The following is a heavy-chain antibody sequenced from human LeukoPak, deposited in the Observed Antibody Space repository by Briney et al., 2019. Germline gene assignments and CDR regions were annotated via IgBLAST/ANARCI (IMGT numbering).Heavy chain of an antibody. CDR2: IKQDGSEK. V-gene: IGHV3-7*01. CDR3: ARDSAGNDY. D-gene: IGHD6-13*01. Sequence: PGGSLRLSCEASGFTFSTYWMSWVRQAPGKGLEWVANIKQDGSEKYYVDSVKGRFTISRDNAKNSLYLQMNSLRAEDTAVYYCARDSAGNDYWGQETLVTVSS. J-gene: IGHJ4*02. CDR1: GFTFSTYW.